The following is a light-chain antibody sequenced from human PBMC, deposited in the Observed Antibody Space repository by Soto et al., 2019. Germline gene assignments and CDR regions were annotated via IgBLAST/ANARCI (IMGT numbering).Light chain of an antibody. V-gene: IGLV2-14*01. CDR3: SSYTSSSPCV. CDR1: SSDVGGYKY. Sequence: QSVLTQPASVSVSPGQSITSSCTGTSSDVGGYKYVSWYQQYPGKAPKLMMYDVSNRPSGVSNRFSGSKSGNTASLTISGLQAEDEADYYCSSYTSSSPCVFGTGTKVTVL. CDR2: DVS. J-gene: IGLJ1*01.